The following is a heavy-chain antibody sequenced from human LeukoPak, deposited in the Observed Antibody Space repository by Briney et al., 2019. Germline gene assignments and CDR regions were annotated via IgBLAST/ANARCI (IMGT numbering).Heavy chain of an antibody. J-gene: IGHJ6*03. V-gene: IGHV1-8*02. CDR1: GYTFTGYY. CDR2: MNPNSGNT. D-gene: IGHD3-22*01. CDR3: ARXSHXYYDSSGYSRGYPHYYYYYMDV. Sequence: ASVKVSFKASGYTFTGYYMHWVRQATGQGLEWMGWMNPNSGNTGYAQKFQGRVTMTRNTSISTAYMELSSLRSEDTAVYYCARXSHXYYDSSGYSRGYPHYYYYYMDVWGKGTTVTISS.